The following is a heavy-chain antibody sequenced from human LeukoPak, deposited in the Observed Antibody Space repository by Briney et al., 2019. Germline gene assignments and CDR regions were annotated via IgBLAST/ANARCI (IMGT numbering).Heavy chain of an antibody. J-gene: IGHJ6*03. D-gene: IGHD2-15*01. Sequence: GGSLRLSCASSGFTFSSYGMHWVRQAPGKGLEWVAFIRYDGSNKYYADSVKGRFTISRDNSKNTLYLQMNSLRAEDTAVYYCAKETVVVAAHYHSYMDVWGKGTTVTVSS. CDR3: AKETVVVAAHYHSYMDV. CDR1: GFTFSSYG. V-gene: IGHV3-30*02. CDR2: IRYDGSNK.